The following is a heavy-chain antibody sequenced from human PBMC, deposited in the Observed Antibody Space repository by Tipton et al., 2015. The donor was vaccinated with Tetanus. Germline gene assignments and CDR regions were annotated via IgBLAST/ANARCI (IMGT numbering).Heavy chain of an antibody. D-gene: IGHD3-10*01. Sequence: TLSLTCTVSGGSISSGDYYWSWIRQPPGEGLEWIGYIYHSGTTYYNPSLKSRVTISVDTSKNQFSLKLSSVTAADTAVYYCARDRGVSRGVDYWGQGTLVTVFS. CDR2: IYHSGTT. V-gene: IGHV4-30-4*01. CDR3: ARDRGVSRGVDY. J-gene: IGHJ4*02. CDR1: GGSISSGDYY.